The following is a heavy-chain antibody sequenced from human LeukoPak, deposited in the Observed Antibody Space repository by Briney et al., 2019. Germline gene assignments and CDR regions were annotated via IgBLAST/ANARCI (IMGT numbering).Heavy chain of an antibody. D-gene: IGHD1-26*01. CDR2: INHSGST. CDR3: ARVGGETEWKAFDY. CDR1: GGSFSGYY. V-gene: IGHV4-34*01. J-gene: IGHJ4*02. Sequence: SETLSLTCAVYGGSFSGYYWSWIRQPPGKGLEWIGEINHSGSTNYNPSLKSRVTISVDTSKNQFSLKLSSVTAADTAVYYCARVGGETEWKAFDYWGQGTLVTVSS.